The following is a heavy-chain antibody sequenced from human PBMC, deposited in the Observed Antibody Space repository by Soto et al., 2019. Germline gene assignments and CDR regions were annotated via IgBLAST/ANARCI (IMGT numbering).Heavy chain of an antibody. J-gene: IGHJ6*02. V-gene: IGHV4-34*01. Sequence: SETLSLTCAVYGLSFSGYYWSWIRQPPGKGLEWIGEINHSGSTNYNPSLKSRVTISVDTSKNQFSLKLSSVTAADTAVYYCARLTVRGVFHYYYYGMDVWGQGTTVTVSS. D-gene: IGHD3-10*01. CDR1: GLSFSGYY. CDR2: INHSGST. CDR3: ARLTVRGVFHYYYYGMDV.